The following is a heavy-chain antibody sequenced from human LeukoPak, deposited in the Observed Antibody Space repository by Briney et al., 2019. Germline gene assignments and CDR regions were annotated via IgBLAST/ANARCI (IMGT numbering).Heavy chain of an antibody. Sequence: PGRSLRLSCAASGFTFSMYGMHWVRQAPGKGLEWVAVIWFDGSNKYCADSVKGRFTFSRDNSKNTLYLQMNSLRAEDTAVYYCARDWLFAPDKIYYYASGSYCWDQKNWEHWGQGTLVTVSS. CDR1: GFTFSMYG. D-gene: IGHD3-10*01. V-gene: IGHV3-33*01. CDR2: IWFDGSNK. J-gene: IGHJ4*02. CDR3: ARDWLFAPDKIYYYASGSYCWDQKNWEH.